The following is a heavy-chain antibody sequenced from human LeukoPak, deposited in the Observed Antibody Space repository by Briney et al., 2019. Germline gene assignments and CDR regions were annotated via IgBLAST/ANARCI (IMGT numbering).Heavy chain of an antibody. CDR3: AMYVWGSVRRWRNWFDP. CDR2: IIPVLGAA. Sequence: GASVKVSCKASGGLLNTHAITWVRQAPGEGLEWLGGIIPVLGAAHSAQSFQGRVTITADESTSTAYMEMSSLRSEDTAVYYCAMYVWGSVRRWRNWFDPWGQGTLVTVSS. CDR1: GGLLNTHA. D-gene: IGHD3-16*01. J-gene: IGHJ5*02. V-gene: IGHV1-69*13.